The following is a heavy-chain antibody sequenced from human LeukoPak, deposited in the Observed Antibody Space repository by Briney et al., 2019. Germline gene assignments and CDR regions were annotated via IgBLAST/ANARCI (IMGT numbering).Heavy chain of an antibody. J-gene: IGHJ4*02. D-gene: IGHD6-13*01. CDR2: ISSSSSYI. Sequence: PGGSLRLSCAASGFTFSSYSMNWVRQAPGKGLEWVSSISSSSSYIYYADSVKGRFTISRDNAKNSLYLQMNSLRAEDTAVYYCARGGVRVAAAGSHHFDYWGQGTLVTVSS. CDR1: GFTFSSYS. V-gene: IGHV3-21*01. CDR3: ARGGVRVAAAGSHHFDY.